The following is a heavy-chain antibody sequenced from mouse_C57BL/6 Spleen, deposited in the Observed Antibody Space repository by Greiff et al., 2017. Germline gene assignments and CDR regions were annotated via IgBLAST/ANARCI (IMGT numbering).Heavy chain of an antibody. CDR3: ARLGQLRLLAY. V-gene: IGHV1-59*01. CDR2: IDPSDSYT. J-gene: IGHJ3*01. CDR1: GYTFTSYW. Sequence: VQLQQPGAELVRPGTSVKLSCKASGYTFTSYWMHWVKQRPGQGLEWIGVIDPSDSYTNYNQKFKGKATLTVDTSSSTAYMQLSSLTSEDSAVYYCARLGQLRLLAYWGQGTLVTVSA. D-gene: IGHD3-2*02.